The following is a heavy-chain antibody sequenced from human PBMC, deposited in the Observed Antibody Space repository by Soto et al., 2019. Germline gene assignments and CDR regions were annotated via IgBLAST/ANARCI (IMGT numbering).Heavy chain of an antibody. CDR1: GFIFSNFG. D-gene: IGHD6-6*01. CDR2: ISSDEKIK. V-gene: IGHV3-33*01. Sequence: GGSLRLSCVASGFIFSNFGVHWVRQAPGKGLEWVAVISSDEKIKQYADSVRGRFAISRDNSKNTLYLQMTSLRAEDTAIYYCARGLRSVLDYWGQGTLVTVSS. CDR3: ARGLRSVLDY. J-gene: IGHJ4*02.